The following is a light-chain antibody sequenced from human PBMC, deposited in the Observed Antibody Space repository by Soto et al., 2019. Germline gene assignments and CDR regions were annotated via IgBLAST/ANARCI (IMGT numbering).Light chain of an antibody. CDR3: QQYHNWPPLT. J-gene: IGKJ4*01. CDR2: GAS. CDR1: QSVISD. Sequence: EIVMTQSPATLYVSPGERATLSCRASQSVISDLAWYQQKPGQAPRLLIYGASTRAIGLPARFSASGSGTEFTLTNSSLEYEDIAVYYGQQYHNWPPLTFGGGTKVEIK. V-gene: IGKV3-15*01.